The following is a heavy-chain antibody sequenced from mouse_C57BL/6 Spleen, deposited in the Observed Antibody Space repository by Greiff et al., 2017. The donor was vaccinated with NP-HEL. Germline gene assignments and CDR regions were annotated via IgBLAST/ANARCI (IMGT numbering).Heavy chain of an antibody. CDR2: IDPETGGT. D-gene: IGHD1-1*01. J-gene: IGHJ2*01. V-gene: IGHV1-15*01. CDR1: GYTFTDYE. CDR3: TRSDTTVVGG. Sequence: VQLQQSGAELVRPGASVTLSCKASGYTFTDYEMHWVKQTPVHGLEWIGAIDPETGGTAYNQKFKGKAILTADKSSSTAYMELRSLTSEDSAVYYCTRSDTTVVGGWGQGTTLTVSS.